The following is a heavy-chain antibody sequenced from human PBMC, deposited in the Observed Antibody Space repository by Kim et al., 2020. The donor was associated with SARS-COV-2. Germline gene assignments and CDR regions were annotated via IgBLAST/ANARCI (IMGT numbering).Heavy chain of an antibody. V-gene: IGHV3-11*04. Sequence: ADSVKGRFTISRDNAKNSLYLQMNSLRAEDTAVYYCARDLADMVRGVINYWGQGTLVTVSS. J-gene: IGHJ4*02. D-gene: IGHD3-10*01. CDR3: ARDLADMVRGVINY.